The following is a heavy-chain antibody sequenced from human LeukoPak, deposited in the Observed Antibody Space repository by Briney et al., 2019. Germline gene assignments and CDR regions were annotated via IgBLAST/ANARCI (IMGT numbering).Heavy chain of an antibody. Sequence: GGSLRLSCAASGFPFSSYSMNWVRQAPGKGREWVSCIKSKTDGGTTDYAAAVKGRFTISRDDAKSTVYLQMNSLKSEDTAVYYCATGGLGFDYWGQGTLVTVSS. CDR3: ATGGLGFDY. CDR2: IKSKTDGGTT. D-gene: IGHD3/OR15-3a*01. V-gene: IGHV3-15*01. CDR1: GFPFSSYS. J-gene: IGHJ4*02.